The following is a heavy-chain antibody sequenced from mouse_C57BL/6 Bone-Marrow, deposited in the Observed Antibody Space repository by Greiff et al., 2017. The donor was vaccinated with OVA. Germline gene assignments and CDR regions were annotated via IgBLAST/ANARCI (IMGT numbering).Heavy chain of an antibody. J-gene: IGHJ2*01. CDR2: IDPSDSYT. CDR1: GYTFTSYW. Sequence: QVQLQQSGAELVKPGASVKLSCKASGYTFTSYWMQWVKQRPGQGLEWIGEIDPSDSYTNYNQKFKGKATLTVDTSSSTAYMQLSSLTSEDSAVYYCARKDNYAYYFDYWGQGTTLTVSS. V-gene: IGHV1-50*01. D-gene: IGHD1-3*01. CDR3: ARKDNYAYYFDY.